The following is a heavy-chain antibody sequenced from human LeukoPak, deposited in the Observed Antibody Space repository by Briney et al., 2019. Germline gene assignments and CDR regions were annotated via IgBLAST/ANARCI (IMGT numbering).Heavy chain of an antibody. V-gene: IGHV3-11*04. CDR3: ARGAYSSSWYFDY. CDR2: ISSSGSTI. CDR1: GFTFSDYY. Sequence: GGSLRLSCAASGFTFSDYYMSWIRQAPGKGLEWVSYISSSGSTIYYADSVKGRFTISRDNAKNSLYLQINSLRAEDTAVYYCARGAYSSSWYFDYWGQGTLVTVSS. D-gene: IGHD6-13*01. J-gene: IGHJ4*02.